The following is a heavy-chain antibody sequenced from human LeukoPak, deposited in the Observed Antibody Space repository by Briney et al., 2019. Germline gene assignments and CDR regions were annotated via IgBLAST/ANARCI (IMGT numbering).Heavy chain of an antibody. Sequence: SETLSLTCTVSGGSISTYYWSCIRQPPGKGLEWIGYIYYSGSTNYNPSLKSRVTISVDTSKSQFSLKLTSVTAADTAVYFCAREPTSLVRRSSAFDIWGQGTMVSVSS. J-gene: IGHJ3*02. CDR3: AREPTSLVRRSSAFDI. CDR1: GGSISTYY. V-gene: IGHV4-59*01. CDR2: IYYSGST. D-gene: IGHD3-10*01.